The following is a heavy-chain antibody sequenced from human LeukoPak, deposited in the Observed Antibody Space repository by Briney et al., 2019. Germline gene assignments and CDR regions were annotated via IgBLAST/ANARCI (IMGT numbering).Heavy chain of an antibody. V-gene: IGHV3-23*01. Sequence: GGSLRLSCAASRFTFSSYAMSWVRQAPGKGLEWVSAISGSGGSTYYADSVKGRFTISRDNSKNTLYLQMNSLRAEDTAVYYCATIADIVAVPAAPSDYWGKGTLVTVSS. CDR3: ATIADIVAVPAAPSDY. CDR2: ISGSGGST. D-gene: IGHD2-2*01. J-gene: IGHJ4*02. CDR1: RFTFSSYA.